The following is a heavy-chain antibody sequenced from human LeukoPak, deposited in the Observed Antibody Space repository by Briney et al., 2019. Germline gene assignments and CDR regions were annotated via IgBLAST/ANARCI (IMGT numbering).Heavy chain of an antibody. CDR1: GFTFSDHA. D-gene: IGHD1-26*01. CDR3: VRQKKSHGNFDY. V-gene: IGHV3-13*01. J-gene: IGHJ4*02. Sequence: GGSLRLSCAASGFTFSDHAMHWVRHAPGKGLEWVSAVGIAADTFYPGSVKGRFTISRENAKNSLYLQMNSLRVEDTAVYYCVRQKKSHGNFDYWGQGTPVTVSS. CDR2: VGIAADT.